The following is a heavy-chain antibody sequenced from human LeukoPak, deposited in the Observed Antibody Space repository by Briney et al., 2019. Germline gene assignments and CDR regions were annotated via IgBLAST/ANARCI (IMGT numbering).Heavy chain of an antibody. CDR2: VFNGGST. Sequence: SETLSLTCSVSGASISSHYWSWIRQPPGKRLEWIGYVFNGGSTNYNPSLRSRVTMSLDTSRDQFFLRLSSVTAADTAIYYCATRPAGTTWYGVFDYWSQGTLVTVSS. D-gene: IGHD6-13*01. CDR1: GASISSHY. CDR3: ATRPAGTTWYGVFDY. V-gene: IGHV4-59*11. J-gene: IGHJ4*02.